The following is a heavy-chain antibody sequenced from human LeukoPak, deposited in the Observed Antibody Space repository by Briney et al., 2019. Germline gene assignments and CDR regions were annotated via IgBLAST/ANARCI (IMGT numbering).Heavy chain of an antibody. CDR1: GYSFASYW. V-gene: IGHV5-51*01. CDR3: ARQGSGYSPTYYYYMDV. J-gene: IGHJ6*03. CDR2: IYPGDSDT. D-gene: IGHD5-18*01. Sequence: PGESLKISCEGSGYSFASYWIGWVRQMPGKGLEWMGIIYPGDSDTRYSPSFQGQVTISADKSISTAYLRWSSLKASDTAMYYCARQGSGYSPTYYYYMDVWGKGTTVTISS.